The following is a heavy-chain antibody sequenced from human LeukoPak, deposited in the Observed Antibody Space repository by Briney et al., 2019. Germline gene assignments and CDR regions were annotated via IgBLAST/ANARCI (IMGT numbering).Heavy chain of an antibody. V-gene: IGHV3-74*01. CDR3: ARDTYYYNSSAFYHYYYGMDV. Sequence: GGSLRLSCAASGFTFSSYWMHWVRQAPGKGLVWVSRINSDGSRTRYADSVKGRFTISRDNAKNTLYLQMNSLSAEDTAVYYCARDTYYYNSSAFYHYYYGMDVWGQGTTVTVSS. D-gene: IGHD3-22*01. CDR2: INSDGSRT. CDR1: GFTFSSYW. J-gene: IGHJ6*02.